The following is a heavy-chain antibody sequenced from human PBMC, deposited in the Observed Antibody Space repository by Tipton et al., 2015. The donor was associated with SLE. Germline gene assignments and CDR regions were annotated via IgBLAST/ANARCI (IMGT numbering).Heavy chain of an antibody. D-gene: IGHD3-22*01. CDR3: ARDLPRYDSSGTGDY. V-gene: IGHV1-18*01. CDR2: ISAYNGNT. J-gene: IGHJ4*02. CDR1: GYTFTSYG. Sequence: QLVQSGAEVKKPGASVKVSCKASGYTFTSYGISWVRQAPGQGLEWMGWISAYNGNTNYAQKLQGRVTMTTDTSTSTAYMELRSLGSDDTAVYYCARDLPRYDSSGTGDYWGQGTLVTVSS.